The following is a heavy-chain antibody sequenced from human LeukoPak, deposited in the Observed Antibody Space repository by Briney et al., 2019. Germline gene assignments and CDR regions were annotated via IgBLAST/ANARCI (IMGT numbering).Heavy chain of an antibody. CDR2: IYWNDDK. V-gene: IGHV2-5*01. CDR1: GSSLSTSGVG. J-gene: IGHJ6*02. CDR3: AKTRPGEPEPAV. D-gene: IGHD7-27*01. Sequence: SGPTLVKPTQTLTLTCTFSGSSLSTSGVGVGWIRQPPGKALEWLALIYWNDDKRYSPSLKSRLTITKDTSKNQVVLTMTNMDPVDTATYYCAKTRPGEPEPAVWGQGTTVTVSS.